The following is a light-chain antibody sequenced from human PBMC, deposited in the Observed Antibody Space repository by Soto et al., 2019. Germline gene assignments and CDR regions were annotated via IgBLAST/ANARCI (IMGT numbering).Light chain of an antibody. CDR3: SSYTSRSNYV. CDR1: SSDVGGYNY. J-gene: IGLJ1*01. Sequence: QSVLTQPASVSGSPGQSITISCTGTSSDVGGYNYVSWYQQHPGKAPKLMIYDVSNRPSGVSNRFSGSKSGNTASLTISGLQAEDEADYYCSSYTSRSNYVFGTGNKVTVL. V-gene: IGLV2-14*01. CDR2: DVS.